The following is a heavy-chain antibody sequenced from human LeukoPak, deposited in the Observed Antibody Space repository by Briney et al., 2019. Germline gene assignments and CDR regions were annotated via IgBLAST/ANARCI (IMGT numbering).Heavy chain of an antibody. J-gene: IGHJ5*02. Sequence: GGSLRLSCVASGFTFSSYEMNWVRQAPGKGLEWVSYISSSGSNIYYADSVKGRFTISRDNAKNSLYLQMNSLRAEDTAVYYCAREVGASGWVNWFDPWGQGTLVTVSS. V-gene: IGHV3-48*03. CDR3: AREVGASGWVNWFDP. D-gene: IGHD6-19*01. CDR2: ISSSGSNI. CDR1: GFTFSSYE.